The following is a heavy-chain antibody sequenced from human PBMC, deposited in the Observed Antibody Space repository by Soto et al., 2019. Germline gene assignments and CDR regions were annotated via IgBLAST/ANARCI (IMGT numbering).Heavy chain of an antibody. Sequence: QVQLVESGGGVVQPGRSLRLSCAASGFTFRNYGLHWVRQAPGKGLEWVAVISYDGSNTYYTDSVKGRFTISRDNFQNTLYLQMDSLRTDDTAVYYCAKGDLDTSMAMAFDYWGQGTLVNVSS. D-gene: IGHD5-18*01. CDR2: ISYDGSNT. CDR3: AKGDLDTSMAMAFDY. V-gene: IGHV3-30*18. J-gene: IGHJ4*02. CDR1: GFTFRNYG.